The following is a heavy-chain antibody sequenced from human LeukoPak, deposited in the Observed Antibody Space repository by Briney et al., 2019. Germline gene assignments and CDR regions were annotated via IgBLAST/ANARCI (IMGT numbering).Heavy chain of an antibody. J-gene: IGHJ4*02. D-gene: IGHD3-10*01. CDR2: MSPYGGDT. Sequence: ASVKVSCKASGYTFTTYDINWVRQAAGQGLEWIGWMSPYGGDTKYAQKFQARVTMTRDTSVSTAYMELNSLRSEDTAVFYCVTGSSEKDYYDSGTYYLGDSWGQGTLVTVSS. CDR3: VTGSSEKDYYDSGTYYLGDS. CDR1: GYTFTTYD. V-gene: IGHV1-8*01.